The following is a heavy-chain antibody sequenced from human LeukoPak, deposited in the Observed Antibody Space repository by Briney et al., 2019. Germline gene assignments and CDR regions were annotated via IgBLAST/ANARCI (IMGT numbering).Heavy chain of an antibody. J-gene: IGHJ6*03. Sequence: GGSLRLSCAASGFTFSSYAMSWVRQAPGKGLEWVSAISGNGGSTYYADSVKGRFTISRDNSKNTLYLQMNSLRAEDTAVYYCARGSGVGSYYYYYMDVWGKGTTVTVSS. D-gene: IGHD2-15*01. V-gene: IGHV3-23*01. CDR3: ARGSGVGSYYYYYMDV. CDR1: GFTFSSYA. CDR2: ISGNGGST.